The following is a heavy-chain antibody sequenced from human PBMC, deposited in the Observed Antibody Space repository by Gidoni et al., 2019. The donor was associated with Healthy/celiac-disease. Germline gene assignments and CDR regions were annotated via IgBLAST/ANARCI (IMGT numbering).Heavy chain of an antibody. Sequence: QVTLKESGPALVKPTQTLTLTCTFSGFSLSTSGMRVSWIRQPPGKALEWLARIDWYDDKFYSTSLKTRLTISKDTSKNQVVLTMTNMDPVDTATYYCAGIAAFFDYWGQGTLVTVSS. V-gene: IGHV2-70*04. CDR2: IDWYDDK. CDR1: GFSLSTSGMR. D-gene: IGHD3-3*02. CDR3: AGIAAFFDY. J-gene: IGHJ4*02.